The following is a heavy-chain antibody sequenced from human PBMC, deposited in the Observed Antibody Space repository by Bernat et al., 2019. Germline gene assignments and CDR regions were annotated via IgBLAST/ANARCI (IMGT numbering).Heavy chain of an antibody. Sequence: QVQLQESGPGLVKPSQTLSLTCTVSGGSISSGGYYWSWIRQHPGKGLEWIGYIYYSGSTYYNPSLKSRVTISVDQSKNQFSLKLSSVTAADTAVYYCAREANWGYLLDYWGQGTLVTVSS. CDR2: IYYSGST. J-gene: IGHJ4*02. D-gene: IGHD7-27*01. CDR1: GGSISSGGYY. CDR3: AREANWGYLLDY. V-gene: IGHV4-31*03.